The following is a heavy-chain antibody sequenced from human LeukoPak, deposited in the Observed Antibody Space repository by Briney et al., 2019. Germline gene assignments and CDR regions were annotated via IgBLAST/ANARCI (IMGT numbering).Heavy chain of an antibody. CDR1: EFTFSNYA. V-gene: IGHV3-30-3*01. J-gene: IGHJ4*01. Sequence: GGSLRLSCAASEFTFSNYAMHWVRQAPGQGLEWVAVLSSDGNNKYYAGSVKGRFTISRDNSKNTLYLQMNSLRAEDTAVYYCVRSAFLTTEFYFDYWGHGTLVTVSS. D-gene: IGHD4-11*01. CDR2: LSSDGNNK. CDR3: VRSAFLTTEFYFDY.